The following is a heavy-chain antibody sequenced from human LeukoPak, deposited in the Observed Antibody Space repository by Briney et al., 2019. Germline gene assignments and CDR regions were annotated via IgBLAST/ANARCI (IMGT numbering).Heavy chain of an antibody. D-gene: IGHD4-11*01. J-gene: IGHJ4*02. Sequence: SETLCLSCTVSGGSFSSYYWSWIRQPPGKGLEWISNIYYSGSTNYNPSLKSRVTISVDTSKNQFSLKLSSVTAADTAVYYCARGLPDMTTPIDYWGQGTLVTVSS. CDR3: ARGLPDMTTPIDY. CDR2: IYYSGST. V-gene: IGHV4-59*01. CDR1: GGSFSSYY.